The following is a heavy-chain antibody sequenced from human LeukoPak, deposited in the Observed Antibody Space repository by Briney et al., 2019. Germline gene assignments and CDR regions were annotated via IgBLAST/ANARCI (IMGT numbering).Heavy chain of an antibody. D-gene: IGHD6-13*01. V-gene: IGHV4-31*03. CDR3: ARTYSSIGYYYYGMDV. CDR1: GGSISSGGYY. J-gene: IGHJ6*02. Sequence: PSETLSLTCTVSGGSISSGGYYWSWIRQHPGKGLEWIGYIYYSGSTYYNPSLKSRVTISVDTSKDQFSLKLSSVTAADTAVYYCARTYSSIGYYYYGMDVWGQGTTVTVSS. CDR2: IYYSGST.